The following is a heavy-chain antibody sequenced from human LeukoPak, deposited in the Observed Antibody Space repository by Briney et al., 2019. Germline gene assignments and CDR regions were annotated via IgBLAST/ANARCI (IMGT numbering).Heavy chain of an antibody. CDR2: IYYSGST. CDR3: ARLGDGDNLRYFDY. J-gene: IGHJ4*02. Sequence: SSETLALTCTVSGDSISGNYGTWIRQPPGKGLEWIGYIYYSGSTNYNASLKSRVTISVDTSKNQFSLKLSSVTAADTAVYYCARLGDGDNLRYFDYWGQGTLVTVSS. CDR1: GDSISGNY. V-gene: IGHV4-59*08. D-gene: IGHD5-24*01.